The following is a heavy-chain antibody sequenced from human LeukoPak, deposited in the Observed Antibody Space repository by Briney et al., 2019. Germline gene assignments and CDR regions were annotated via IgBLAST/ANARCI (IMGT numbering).Heavy chain of an antibody. CDR3: ARDPGYDIKSGYYYGMDV. CDR1: GGSISSYY. D-gene: IGHD3-9*01. CDR2: IYYSGST. V-gene: IGHV4-59*01. J-gene: IGHJ6*04. Sequence: PSETLSLTRTVSGGSISSYYWSWIRQPPGKGLEWIGYIYYSGSTNYNPSLKSRVTISVDTSKNQFSPKLSSVTAADTAVYYCARDPGYDIKSGYYYGMDVWGKGTTVTVSS.